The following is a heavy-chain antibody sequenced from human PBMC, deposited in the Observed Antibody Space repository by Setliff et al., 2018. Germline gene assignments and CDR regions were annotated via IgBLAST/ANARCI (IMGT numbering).Heavy chain of an antibody. CDR1: GFTFSNHG. J-gene: IGHJ4*02. CDR3: ARGGDFGFCSGGSCYSAGLDY. Sequence: GGSLRLSCAVSGFTFSNHGMNWVRQAPGKGLEWVSYINACGTSKYYADSVKGRFTVSRDNADNSLSLQMNSLRAEDTAHYYCARGGDFGFCSGGSCYSAGLDYWGLGTRVTVSS. CDR2: INACGTSK. V-gene: IGHV3-48*03. D-gene: IGHD2-15*01.